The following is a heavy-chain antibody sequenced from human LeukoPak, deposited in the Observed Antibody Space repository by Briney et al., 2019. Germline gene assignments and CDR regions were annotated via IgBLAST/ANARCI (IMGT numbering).Heavy chain of an antibody. J-gene: IGHJ5*02. V-gene: IGHV4-30-4*08. CDR2: MYYSGTT. D-gene: IGHD1-26*01. Sequence: SQTLSLTCTVSGDSLSNVDYYWSWIRQSPGTGLEWIGYMYYSGTTYYNPSPRSRVAISVDASKNQFSLKLSSVTAADTAVYYCARYSGSNRWFDPWGQGTLVTVSS. CDR1: GDSLSNVDYY. CDR3: ARYSGSNRWFDP.